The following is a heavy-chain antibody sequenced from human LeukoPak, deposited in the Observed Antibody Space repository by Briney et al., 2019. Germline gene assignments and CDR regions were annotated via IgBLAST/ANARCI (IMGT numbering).Heavy chain of an antibody. CDR2: INHSGST. CDR3: ASLVIPASESGDY. J-gene: IGHJ4*02. D-gene: IGHD2-2*01. Sequence: SETLSLTCAVYGGSFSGYYWSWIRQPPGKGLEWIGEINHSGSTNYNPSLKSRVTISVDTSKNQFSLKLSSVTAADTAVYYCASLVIPASESGDYWGQGTLVTVPS. CDR1: GGSFSGYY. V-gene: IGHV4-34*01.